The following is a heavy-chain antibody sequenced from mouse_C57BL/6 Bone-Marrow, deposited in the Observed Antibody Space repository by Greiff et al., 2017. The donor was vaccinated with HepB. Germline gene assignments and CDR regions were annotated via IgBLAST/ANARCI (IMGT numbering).Heavy chain of an antibody. Sequence: EVQLVESGGDLVKPGGSLKLSCAASGFTFSSYGMSWVRQTPDKRLEWVATISSGGSYTYYPDSVKGRFTISRDNAKNTLYLQMSSLKSEDTAMYYCARPGVAYWGQGTRVTVSA. D-gene: IGHD4-1*01. CDR3: ARPGVAY. J-gene: IGHJ3*01. V-gene: IGHV5-6*01. CDR1: GFTFSSYG. CDR2: ISSGGSYT.